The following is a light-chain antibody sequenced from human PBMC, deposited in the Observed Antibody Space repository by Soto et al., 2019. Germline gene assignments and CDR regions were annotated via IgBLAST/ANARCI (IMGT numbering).Light chain of an antibody. CDR1: QSISSY. Sequence: DIQMTQSPSSLSASVGDRVTITCRASQSISSYLNWYQQKPGKAPKLLIYAASSLQSGVPSRFSGRGSGTDFTLTIISLQPEDFATYYCQQSYSTPMYTLGQGTKLEIK. V-gene: IGKV1-39*01. CDR3: QQSYSTPMYT. CDR2: AAS. J-gene: IGKJ2*01.